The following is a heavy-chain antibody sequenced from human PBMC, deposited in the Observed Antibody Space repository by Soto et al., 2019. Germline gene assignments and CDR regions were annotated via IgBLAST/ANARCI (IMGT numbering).Heavy chain of an antibody. CDR3: VRYSGYGDGGRTGY. CDR2: IIPILGIA. Sequence: SVKVSCKASGGTFSSYTISWVRQAPGQGLEWMGRIIPILGIANYAQKFQGRVTITADKSTSTAYMELSSLRSEDTAVYYCVRYSGYGDGGRTGYWGQGTLVTVSS. CDR1: GGTFSSYT. D-gene: IGHD5-12*01. J-gene: IGHJ4*02. V-gene: IGHV1-69*02.